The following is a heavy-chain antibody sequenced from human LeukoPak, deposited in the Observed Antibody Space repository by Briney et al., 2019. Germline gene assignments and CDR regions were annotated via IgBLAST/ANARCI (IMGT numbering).Heavy chain of an antibody. CDR1: EYTFVGHY. D-gene: IGHD5-18*01. CDR2: INPNSGVT. Sequence: ASVKVSCKASEYTFVGHYMHWVRQAPGQGLEWMGWINPNSGVTTYAQKFQGRVTMTRDTSISTAYMKLSRLSSDDTAVYYCARGRGNSYSWFDPWGQGTLVTVSS. V-gene: IGHV1-2*02. CDR3: ARGRGNSYSWFDP. J-gene: IGHJ5*02.